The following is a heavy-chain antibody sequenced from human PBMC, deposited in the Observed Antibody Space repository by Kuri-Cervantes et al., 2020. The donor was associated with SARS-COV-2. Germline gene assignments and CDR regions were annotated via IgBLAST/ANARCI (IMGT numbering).Heavy chain of an antibody. V-gene: IGHV4-39*01. CDR2: IYESGDT. D-gene: IGHD3-22*01. CDR3: ARHYYDSSGYYVHYYYGMDV. CDR1: GASISSSTYY. J-gene: IGHJ6*02. Sequence: GSLRLSCTVSGASISSSTYYWGWIRQSPGKGLEWLGSIYESGDTYYSSSLKSRLSLSVDTSKNQFSLKLSSVTAADTAVYYCARHYYDSSGYYVHYYYGMDVWGQGPTVTVSS.